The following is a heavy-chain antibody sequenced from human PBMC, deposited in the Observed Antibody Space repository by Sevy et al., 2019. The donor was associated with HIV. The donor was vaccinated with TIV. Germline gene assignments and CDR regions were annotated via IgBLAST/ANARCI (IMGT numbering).Heavy chain of an antibody. CDR2: ISYDGSSK. CDR3: AKESGSYYDFWSGHDAFAI. V-gene: IGHV3-30*18. D-gene: IGHD3-3*01. CDR1: GFNFSSYG. Sequence: GGSLRLSCAASGFNFSSYGMHWVRQAPGKGLEWVAVISYDGSSKYYADSVKGRFTISRENSKNTVYLQINRLRVEDTAVYYCAKESGSYYDFWSGHDAFAIWGQGTMVTVSS. J-gene: IGHJ3*02.